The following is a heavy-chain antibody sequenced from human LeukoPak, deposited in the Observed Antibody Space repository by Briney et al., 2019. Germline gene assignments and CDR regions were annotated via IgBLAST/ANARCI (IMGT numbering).Heavy chain of an antibody. CDR1: GGTFSSYA. D-gene: IGHD3-3*01. J-gene: IGHJ6*02. Sequence: ASVKVSCKASGGTFSSYAISWVRQAPGQGLEWMGGIIPIFGTANYAQKFQGRVTITADESTSTAYMELSSLRSEDTAVYYCARGHLVGSYYDFRSGYYTVYYYGMDVWGQGATVTVSS. CDR2: IIPIFGTA. V-gene: IGHV1-69*01. CDR3: ARGHLVGSYYDFRSGYYTVYYYGMDV.